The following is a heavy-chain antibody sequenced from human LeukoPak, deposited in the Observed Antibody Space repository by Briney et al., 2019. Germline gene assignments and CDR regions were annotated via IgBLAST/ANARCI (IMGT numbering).Heavy chain of an antibody. D-gene: IGHD3-22*01. Sequence: SETLSLTCTVSGVSISSYYWSWIRQPPGKGLEWIGYIYYSENPNYNSSLKSRVTISEDTSKNQFSLKLTSVTAADTAVYYCAGGNFYDSRGHPYHFHFWGQGTLVSVSS. V-gene: IGHV4-59*01. CDR1: GVSISSYY. J-gene: IGHJ4*02. CDR3: AGGNFYDSRGHPYHFHF. CDR2: IYYSENP.